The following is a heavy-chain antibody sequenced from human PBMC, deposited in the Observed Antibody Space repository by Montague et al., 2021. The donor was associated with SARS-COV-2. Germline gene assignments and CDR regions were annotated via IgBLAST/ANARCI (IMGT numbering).Heavy chain of an antibody. CDR2: ISYGGSNK. CDR3: ARVLGGYYGMDV. D-gene: IGHD2/OR15-2a*01. Sequence: SLRLSCAASGFTFSSYAMHWVRQAPGKGLEWVAVISYGGSNKYYADSVKGRFTISRDNSKNTLYLQMNRLRAEDTAVYYCARVLGGYYGMDVWGQGTTVTVSS. J-gene: IGHJ6*02. V-gene: IGHV3-30-3*01. CDR1: GFTFSSYA.